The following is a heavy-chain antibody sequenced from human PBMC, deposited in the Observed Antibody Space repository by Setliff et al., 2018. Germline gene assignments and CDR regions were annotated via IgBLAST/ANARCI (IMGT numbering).Heavy chain of an antibody. CDR2: ISSANNYL. V-gene: IGHV3-21*01. CDR3: ARTCSGSGCYAGLES. CDR1: GFACASHN. D-gene: IGHD2-15*01. J-gene: IGHJ4*02. Sequence: PGGSLRLSCAASGFACASHNMLWVRQAPGKGLEWVAAISSANNYLVYADSVKGRFTISGDNSKNTLYLQMNSLRPEDTAVYYCARTCSGSGCYAGLESWGQGTPVTVSS.